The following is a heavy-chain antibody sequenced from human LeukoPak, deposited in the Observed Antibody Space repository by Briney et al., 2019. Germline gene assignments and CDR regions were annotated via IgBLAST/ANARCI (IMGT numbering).Heavy chain of an antibody. J-gene: IGHJ4*02. Sequence: PGGSLRLSCAASGFTFRNHAMSWVRQAPGKGLEWVSSISGSGDTTYYADSVKGRFTISRDNSKNTLYLQMNSLRAEDTAVYYCARDRYSNYGTEYYFDYWGQGTLVTVSS. D-gene: IGHD4-11*01. V-gene: IGHV3-23*01. CDR1: GFTFRNHA. CDR2: ISGSGDTT. CDR3: ARDRYSNYGTEYYFDY.